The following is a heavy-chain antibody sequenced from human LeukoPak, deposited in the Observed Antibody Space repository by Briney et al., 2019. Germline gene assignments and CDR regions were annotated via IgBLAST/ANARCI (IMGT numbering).Heavy chain of an antibody. Sequence: GGSLRLSCAASGFTFSSYWMSWVRQAPGKGLEWVANIKQDGSEKYYVDSVKGRFTISRDNAKNSLYLQMNSLRAEDTAVYYCVEDGGSDACDIWGQGTMVRLF. V-gene: IGHV3-7*01. CDR2: IKQDGSEK. CDR1: GFTFSSYW. J-gene: IGHJ3*02. D-gene: IGHD4-23*01. CDR3: VEDGGSDACDI.